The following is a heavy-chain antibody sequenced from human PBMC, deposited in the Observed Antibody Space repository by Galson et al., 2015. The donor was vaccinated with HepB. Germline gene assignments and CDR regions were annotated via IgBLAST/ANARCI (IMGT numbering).Heavy chain of an antibody. Sequence: SCKASGYTFTNYYMNWVRQAPGQGLEWMGVINPRGGRTTYTQNFQGRVTMTRDTSTSTVYMELSRLRSEDTAVFYCARAAGEYYDFDHWGQGTLVTVSS. CDR3: ARAAGEYYDFDH. CDR2: INPRGGRT. V-gene: IGHV1-46*01. J-gene: IGHJ4*02. CDR1: GYTFTNYY. D-gene: IGHD3-3*01.